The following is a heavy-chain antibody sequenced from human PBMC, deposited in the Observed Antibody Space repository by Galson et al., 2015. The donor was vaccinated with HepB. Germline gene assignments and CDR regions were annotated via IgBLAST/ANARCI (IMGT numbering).Heavy chain of an antibody. CDR2: VNSDGSST. Sequence: SLRLSCAASGFTFSSYWMHWVRQAPGKGLVWVSRVNSDGSSTSYADSVKGRFTISRDNAKNTLYLQMNSLRAEDTAVYYCARGRRTYYMDVWGKGTTVTVSS. CDR3: ARGRRTYYMDV. J-gene: IGHJ6*03. CDR1: GFTFSSYW. V-gene: IGHV3-74*01.